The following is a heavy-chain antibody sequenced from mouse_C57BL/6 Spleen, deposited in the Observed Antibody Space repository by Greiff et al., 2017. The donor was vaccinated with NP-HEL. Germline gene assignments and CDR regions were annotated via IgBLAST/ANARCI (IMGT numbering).Heavy chain of an antibody. CDR1: GFTFSSYA. CDR3: ARDSFDD. V-gene: IGHV5-4*03. CDR2: ISDGGSYT. Sequence: EVKVVESGGGLVKPGGSLKLSCAASGFTFSSYAMSWVRQTPEKRLEWVATISDGGSYTYYPDNVKGRFTISRDNAKNNLYLQMSHLKSEDTAMYYCARDSFDDWGQGTTLTVSS. J-gene: IGHJ2*01.